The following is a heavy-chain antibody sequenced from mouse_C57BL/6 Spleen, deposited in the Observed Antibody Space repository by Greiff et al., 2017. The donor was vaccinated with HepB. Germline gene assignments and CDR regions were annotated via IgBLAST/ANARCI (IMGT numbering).Heavy chain of an antibody. CDR2: IHPNSGST. J-gene: IGHJ4*01. V-gene: IGHV1-64*01. Sequence: VKLQQPGAELVKPGASVKLSCKASGYTFTSYWMHWVKQRPGQGLEWIGMIHPNSGSTNYNEKFKSKATLTVDKSSSTAYMQLSSLTSEDSAVYYCASYDYDDAMDYWGQGTSVTVSS. D-gene: IGHD2-4*01. CDR3: ASYDYDDAMDY. CDR1: GYTFTSYW.